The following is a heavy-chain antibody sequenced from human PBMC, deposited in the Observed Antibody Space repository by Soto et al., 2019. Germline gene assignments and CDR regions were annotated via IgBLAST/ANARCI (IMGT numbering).Heavy chain of an antibody. V-gene: IGHV1-18*04. D-gene: IGHD6-13*01. CDR3: ARDRIAAAGTGYFQH. CDR1: GYTFTGYY. Sequence: PSVKVSCKASGYTFTGYYMHWVRQAPGQGLEWMGWISAYNGNTNYAQKLQGRVTMTTDTSTSTAYMELRSLRSDDTAVYYCARDRIAAAGTGYFQHWGQGTLVTVSS. J-gene: IGHJ1*01. CDR2: ISAYNGNT.